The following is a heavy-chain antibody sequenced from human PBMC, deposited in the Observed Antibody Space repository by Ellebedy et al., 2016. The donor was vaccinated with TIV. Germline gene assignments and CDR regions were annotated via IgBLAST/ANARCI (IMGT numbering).Heavy chain of an antibody. D-gene: IGHD6-19*01. J-gene: IGHJ4*02. Sequence: SETLSLTCTVSGGSISSSSYYWGWIRQPPGKGLEWIGSIYYSGSTYYNPSLKSRVTISVDTSKNQFSLKLSSVTAADTAVYYCARHLSLYSSGWYPFDYWGQGTLVTVSS. CDR1: GGSISSSSYY. V-gene: IGHV4-39*01. CDR3: ARHLSLYSSGWYPFDY. CDR2: IYYSGST.